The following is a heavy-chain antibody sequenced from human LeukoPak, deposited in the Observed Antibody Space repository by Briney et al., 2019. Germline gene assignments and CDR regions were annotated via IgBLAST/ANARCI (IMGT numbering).Heavy chain of an antibody. CDR1: GFTVGTNS. V-gene: IGHV3-23*01. CDR3: AKLLLWFGELSYFDY. J-gene: IGHJ4*02. Sequence: GGSLRLSCAASGFTVGTNSMSWVRQAPGKGLEWVSAISGSGGSTYYADSVKGRFTISRDNSKNTLYLQMNSLRAEDTAVYYCAKLLLWFGELSYFDYWGQGTLVTVSS. CDR2: ISGSGGST. D-gene: IGHD3-10*01.